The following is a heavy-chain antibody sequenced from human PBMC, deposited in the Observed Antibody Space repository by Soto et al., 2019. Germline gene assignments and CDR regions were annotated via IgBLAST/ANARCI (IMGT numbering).Heavy chain of an antibody. Sequence: GGSLRLSCAASGFTFSSYAMHWVRQAPGKGLEWVAVISYDGSNKYYADSVKGRFTISRDNSKNTLYLQMNSLRAEDTAVYYCARDQTYYDILTGTDYYYYGMDVWGQGTTVTVSS. V-gene: IGHV3-30-3*01. CDR1: GFTFSSYA. J-gene: IGHJ6*02. CDR2: ISYDGSNK. D-gene: IGHD3-9*01. CDR3: ARDQTYYDILTGTDYYYYGMDV.